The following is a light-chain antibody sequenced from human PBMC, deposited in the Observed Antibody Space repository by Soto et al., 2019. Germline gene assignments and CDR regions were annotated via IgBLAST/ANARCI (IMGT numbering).Light chain of an antibody. CDR2: DAS. J-gene: IGKJ4*01. Sequence: DIQMTQSPSSVSASVGDRVTITCRASQSITRFFNWYQQKXGKAPKLLIYDASNLETGVPSRFSGSGSGKDFTFTISSLQTEDLETYYCQQYDNLPLTFGGGTKVDI. CDR1: QSITRF. CDR3: QQYDNLPLT. V-gene: IGKV1-33*01.